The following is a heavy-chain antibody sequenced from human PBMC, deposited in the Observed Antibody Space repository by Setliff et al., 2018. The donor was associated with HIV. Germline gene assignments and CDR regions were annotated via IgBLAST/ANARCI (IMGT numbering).Heavy chain of an antibody. CDR1: GFTFISYA. D-gene: IGHD1-1*01. CDR3: AKVKVPTTDLYFLDY. J-gene: IGHJ4*02. V-gene: IGHV3-23*01. Sequence: GSLRLSCAASGFTFISYAMSWVRQAPGKGLEWVSAITGSGGSTYYAASAKGRFTISRDNSKTTVYLQMNSLRAEDTALYYCAKVKVPTTDLYFLDYWGQGTPVTVSS. CDR2: ITGSGGST.